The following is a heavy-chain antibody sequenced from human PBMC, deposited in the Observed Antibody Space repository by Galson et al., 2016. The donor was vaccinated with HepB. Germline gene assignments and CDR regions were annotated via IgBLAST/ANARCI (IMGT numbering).Heavy chain of an antibody. D-gene: IGHD5-18*01. V-gene: IGHV3-48*03. CDR2: ISSSGSTI. CDR1: GFTFSSYE. J-gene: IGHJ6*02. Sequence: SLRLSCAASGFTFSSYEMNWVRQAPGKGLEWVSYISSSGSTIYYADSVKGRFTISRDNAKNSLYLQMNSLRAEETAVYYCAREYSYGYYYFYGVDVWGQGTTVTVSS. CDR3: AREYSYGYYYFYGVDV.